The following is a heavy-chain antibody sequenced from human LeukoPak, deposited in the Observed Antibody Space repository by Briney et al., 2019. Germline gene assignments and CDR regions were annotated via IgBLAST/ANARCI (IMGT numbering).Heavy chain of an antibody. CDR3: AKSRHCSGGSCYEGFDY. D-gene: IGHD2-15*01. Sequence: GGSLRLSCAASGFTFSSYAMHWVRQAPGKGLEWAAFISYDGSNKSYADSVKGRFTISRDNSKNTLYLQMNSLRAEDTAVYYCAKSRHCSGGSCYEGFDYWGQGTLVTVSS. CDR1: GFTFSSYA. V-gene: IGHV3-30*04. J-gene: IGHJ4*02. CDR2: ISYDGSNK.